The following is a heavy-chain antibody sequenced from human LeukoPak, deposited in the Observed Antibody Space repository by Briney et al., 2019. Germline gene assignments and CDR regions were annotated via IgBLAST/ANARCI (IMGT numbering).Heavy chain of an antibody. Sequence: GGPLRLSCAASGFTFSSYAMSWVRQAPGKGLEWVSGISGSGDSTYYADSVKGRFTISRDNSKNTLYLQMNSLRAEDTALYYCAKTRLGPDYWGQGTPVTVSS. J-gene: IGHJ4*02. CDR1: GFTFSSYA. CDR3: AKTRLGPDY. CDR2: ISGSGDST. V-gene: IGHV3-23*01. D-gene: IGHD3-16*01.